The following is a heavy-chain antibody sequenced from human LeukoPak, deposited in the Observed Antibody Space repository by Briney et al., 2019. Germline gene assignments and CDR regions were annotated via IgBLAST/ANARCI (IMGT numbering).Heavy chain of an antibody. V-gene: IGHV3-30*19. CDR3: ARHKGASLFRGIIFDY. Sequence: GRSQRLSCAASGFTFSTYGMHWVRQAPGKGLEWVAVISVDGNNKYYADSVKGRFTISRDNSKNTLFLQMDSLKADDTTVYYCARHKGASLFRGIIFDYWGQGTLVTVSS. J-gene: IGHJ4*02. CDR1: GFTFSTYG. CDR2: ISVDGNNK. D-gene: IGHD3-10*01.